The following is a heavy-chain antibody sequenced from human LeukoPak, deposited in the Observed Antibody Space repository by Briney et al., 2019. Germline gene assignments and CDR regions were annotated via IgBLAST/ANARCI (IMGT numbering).Heavy chain of an antibody. V-gene: IGHV4-39*01. CDR3: ARHRVSYGMDV. J-gene: IGHJ6*02. CDR1: GGSISSSSYY. CDR2: IYYSGGT. D-gene: IGHD2-8*01. Sequence: SETLSLTCTVSGGSISSSSYYWGWIRQPPGKGLEWIGSIYYSGGTYYNPSLKCRVTISVDTSKNQFSLKLSSVTAADTAVYYCARHRVSYGMDVWGQGTTVTVSS.